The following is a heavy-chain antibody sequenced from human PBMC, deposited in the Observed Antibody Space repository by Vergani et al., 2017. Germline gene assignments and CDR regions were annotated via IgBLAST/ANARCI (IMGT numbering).Heavy chain of an antibody. J-gene: IGHJ6*02. Sequence: EVQLVESGGVVVQPGGSLRLSCAASGFTFDDYTMHWVRQAPGKGLEWVSLISWDGGSTYYADSVKGRFTISRDNSKNSLYLQMNSLRTEDTALYYCAKSPRISPYGMDVWGQGTTVTVSS. CDR2: ISWDGGST. V-gene: IGHV3-43*01. CDR3: AKSPRISPYGMDV. CDR1: GFTFDDYT. D-gene: IGHD3-10*01.